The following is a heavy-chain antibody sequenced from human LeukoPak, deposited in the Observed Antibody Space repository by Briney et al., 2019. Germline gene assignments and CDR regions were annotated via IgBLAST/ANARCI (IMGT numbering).Heavy chain of an antibody. V-gene: IGHV3-23*01. CDR2: INKSGST. J-gene: IGHJ5*02. Sequence: GGSLRLSCAASGFTFSNYAMTWVRQAPGKGLEWVSTINKSGSTYYADSVKGRFTISRDNSKNTLYLQMNSLRAEDTAVYYCARDGCSSTSCYFNWFDPWGQGTLVSVSS. D-gene: IGHD2-2*01. CDR1: GFTFSNYA. CDR3: ARDGCSSTSCYFNWFDP.